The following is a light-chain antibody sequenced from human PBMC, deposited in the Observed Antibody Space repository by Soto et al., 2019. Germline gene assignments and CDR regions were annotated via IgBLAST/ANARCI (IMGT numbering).Light chain of an antibody. CDR1: QSVLSSSNNKNY. J-gene: IGKJ1*01. CDR3: QQYYSTLCT. CDR2: WAS. Sequence: DIVMTQSPDSLAVSLGERATINCKSSQSVLSSSNNKNYLAWYQQKAGQPPKLLIYWASTRESGVPDRFSGSGSGTDFTLTISSLQAEDVAVYYCQQYYSTLCTFGQGTKVDIK. V-gene: IGKV4-1*01.